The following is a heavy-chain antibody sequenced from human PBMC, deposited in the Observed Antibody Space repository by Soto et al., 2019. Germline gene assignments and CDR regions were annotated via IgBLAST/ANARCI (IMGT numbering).Heavy chain of an antibody. CDR1: GFTFSSYS. CDR3: KRGRCYYSYSYGMDV. V-gene: IGHV3-21*01. CDR2: ISSSSDYI. J-gene: IGHJ6*02. D-gene: IGHD2-8*01. Sequence: EVQLVESGGGLVKPWGSLRLSCAASGFTFSSYSMNWIRQAPGKWLEWVSAISSSSDYIYYADSLKGLFTISRDNAKNSLYLQMNSLRAEDTALYYCKRGRCYYSYSYGMDVWCQGTTVIVSS.